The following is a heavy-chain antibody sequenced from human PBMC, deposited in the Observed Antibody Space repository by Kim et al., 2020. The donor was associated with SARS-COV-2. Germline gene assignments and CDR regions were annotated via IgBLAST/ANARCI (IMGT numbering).Heavy chain of an antibody. CDR2: IGSSSSHI. CDR3: ARACYSDSVGYYSSYYYYPVDV. V-gene: IGHV3-21*01. Sequence: GGSLRLSCAASGFTFSSYSMNWVRQAPGKGLEWVSSIGSSSSHIYYADSVKGRFTVSRDNAENSLLLQMNSLRAEDTAVYYCARACYSDSVGYYSSYYYYPVDVWGQGTTVTVS. CDR1: GFTFSSYS. D-gene: IGHD3-22*01. J-gene: IGHJ6*02.